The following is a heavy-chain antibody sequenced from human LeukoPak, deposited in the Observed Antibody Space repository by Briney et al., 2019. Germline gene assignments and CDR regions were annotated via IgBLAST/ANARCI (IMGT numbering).Heavy chain of an antibody. CDR1: GFTFSDYY. CDR2: ISSSSSYT. Sequence: PGGSLRLSCAASGFTFSDYYMSWIRQAPGKGLEWVSYISSSSSYTKYADSVKGRFTISRDNANKSLYLQMNSLRAEDTAVYYCASNVHYDFWSGYYTSYGMDVWGQGTTVTVSS. V-gene: IGHV3-11*06. D-gene: IGHD3-3*01. J-gene: IGHJ6*02. CDR3: ASNVHYDFWSGYYTSYGMDV.